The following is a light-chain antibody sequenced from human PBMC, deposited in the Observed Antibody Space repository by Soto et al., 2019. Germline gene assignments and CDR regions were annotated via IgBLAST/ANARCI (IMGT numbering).Light chain of an antibody. J-gene: IGLJ1*01. Sequence: QSGLTQLPGACRARWQAVTISYTGTTRYAGGYNYVSWYQQHPGKAPKLMIYEASKRPSGVPDRFSGSKSGNTASLTVSGLQAEDEADYSCSSYAGSNNFVLYVFATGPKVPVL. CDR2: EAS. CDR1: TRYAGGYNY. CDR3: SSYAGSNNFVLYV. V-gene: IGLV2-8*02.